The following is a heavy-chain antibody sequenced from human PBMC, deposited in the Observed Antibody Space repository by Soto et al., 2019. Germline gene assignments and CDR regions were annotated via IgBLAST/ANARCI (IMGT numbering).Heavy chain of an antibody. CDR2: MNPNSGNT. D-gene: IGHD6-13*01. CDR1: GYTFTGYY. CDR3: ARASAAATPMDV. Sequence: GASVQVSCKASGYTFTGYYLHWVRQATGQGLEWMGWMNPNSGNTGYAQKFQGRVTMTRNTSISTAYMELSSLRSEDTAVYYCARASAAATPMDVWGQGTTVTVSS. V-gene: IGHV1-8*02. J-gene: IGHJ6*02.